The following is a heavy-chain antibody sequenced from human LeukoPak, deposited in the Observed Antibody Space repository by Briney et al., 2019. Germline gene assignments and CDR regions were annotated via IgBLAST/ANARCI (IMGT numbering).Heavy chain of an antibody. D-gene: IGHD3-16*01. J-gene: IGHJ3*02. CDR3: APCVQLWDAFDI. Sequence: PGGSLRLSCAGSGFTFSSYSMNWVRQAPGKGLEWVSYISSSSNTIYYADSVKGRFTISRDNAKNALYLQMNSLRDEDTAVYYCAPCVQLWDAFDIWGQGTMVTVSS. V-gene: IGHV3-48*02. CDR1: GFTFSSYS. CDR2: ISSSSNTI.